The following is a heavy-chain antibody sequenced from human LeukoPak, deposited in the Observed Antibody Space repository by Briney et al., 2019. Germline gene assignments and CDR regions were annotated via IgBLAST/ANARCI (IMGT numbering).Heavy chain of an antibody. Sequence: ASVKVSCKASGYTFTRYAMNWVRQAPGQGLEWMGWINTNTGNPTYAQSFTGRVVFSLDTSVSTAYLQISSLRAEDTAVYYCASLAAVAGTVPGACFDTWGEGNLVTVSS. D-gene: IGHD6-19*01. CDR2: INTNTGNP. CDR1: GYTFTRYA. J-gene: IGHJ5*02. CDR3: ASLAAVAGTVPGACFDT. V-gene: IGHV7-4-1*02.